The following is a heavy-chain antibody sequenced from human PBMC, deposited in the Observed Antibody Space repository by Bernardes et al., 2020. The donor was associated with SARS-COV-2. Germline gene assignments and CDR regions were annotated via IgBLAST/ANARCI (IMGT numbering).Heavy chain of an antibody. J-gene: IGHJ5*02. V-gene: IGHV2-5*02. CDR2: IYWDDDK. CDR1: GFSLSSSGVG. Sequence: SVPTLVKPTQTLTLTCTFSGFSLSSSGVGVGWIRQPPGKAPEWLALIYWDDDKRYRPSLKSRLTVTRDTSKNQVVLKMTNMDPVDTATYYCAHTSTTIYGMASGWFDPWGQGTLVTVSS. CDR3: AHTSTTIYGMASGWFDP. D-gene: IGHD3-3*01.